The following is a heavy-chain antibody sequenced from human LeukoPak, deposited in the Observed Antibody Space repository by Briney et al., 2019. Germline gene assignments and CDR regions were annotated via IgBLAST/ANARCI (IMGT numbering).Heavy chain of an antibody. CDR1: XXXXXXXX. J-gene: IGHJ3*02. CDR2: IYYSGST. CDR3: AREYGDYGSFDAFDI. D-gene: IGHD4-17*01. V-gene: IGHV4-59*01. Sequence: SETLSLTCTVSXXXXXXXXXXXXRXPXXXXXXXXXXIYYSGSTNYNPSLKSRVTISVDTSKNQFSLKLSSVTAADTAVYYCAREYGDYGSFDAFDIWGQGTMVTVSS.